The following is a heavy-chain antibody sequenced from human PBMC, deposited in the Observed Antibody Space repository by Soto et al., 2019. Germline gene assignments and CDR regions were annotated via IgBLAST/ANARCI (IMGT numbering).Heavy chain of an antibody. J-gene: IGHJ4*02. V-gene: IGHV4-30-4*01. D-gene: IGHD3-16*01. CDR2: IYYSGNT. CDR1: GDSTSSVNY. CDR3: AREGGESSDGLYYFDS. Sequence: PSETPPVPWTVSGDSTSSVNYCSCIRQPPGKGLEWIGHIYYSGNTDYNPSHKSRLAISIDTSKNQFSLKLSSVTAADTAVYFCAREGGESSDGLYYFDSWGQGSLVTVSS.